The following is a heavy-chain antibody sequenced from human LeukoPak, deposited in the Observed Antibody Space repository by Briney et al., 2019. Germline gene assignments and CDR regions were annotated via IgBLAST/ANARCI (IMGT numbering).Heavy chain of an antibody. J-gene: IGHJ3*02. V-gene: IGHV3-30*18. Sequence: GGSLRLSCAASGFTFSSYGMHWVRQAPGKGLEWVAVISYDGSNKYYADSVKGRFTISRDNAKNSLYLQLNSLRAEDTALYYCAKDLYSSSWYHAFDIWGQGTMVTVSS. CDR3: AKDLYSSSWYHAFDI. D-gene: IGHD6-13*01. CDR2: ISYDGSNK. CDR1: GFTFSSYG.